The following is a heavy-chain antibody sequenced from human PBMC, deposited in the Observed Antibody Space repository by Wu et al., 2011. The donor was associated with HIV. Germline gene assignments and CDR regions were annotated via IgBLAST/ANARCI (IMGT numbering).Heavy chain of an antibody. V-gene: IGHV1-69*15. D-gene: IGHD1-1*01. CDR1: EALSVAVP. J-gene: IGHJ4*02. CDR3: TKSNSTNWLTLFF. Sequence: QVQLVQSGAEVKKPGSYGEGRPARLLEALSVAVPLVGCDRSPGQGLEWMGRIIPILGAVNYAQKFQGRVTIIADESTGTAYMDLGSLGTDDTAVYYCTKSNSTNWLTLFFWGQGTLVTVSS. CDR2: IIPILGAV.